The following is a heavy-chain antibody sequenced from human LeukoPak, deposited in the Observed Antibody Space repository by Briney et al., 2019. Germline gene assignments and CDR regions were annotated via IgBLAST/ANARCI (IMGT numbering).Heavy chain of an antibody. Sequence: SETLSLTCAVYGGSFSGYYWSWIRQPPGKGLEWIGEINHSGSTKYNPSLKSRVTISVDTSKNQFSLKLSSVTAADTAVYYCARGDSSGYYFPHFDYWGQGTLVTVSS. V-gene: IGHV4-34*01. D-gene: IGHD3-22*01. CDR2: INHSGST. J-gene: IGHJ4*02. CDR1: GGSFSGYY. CDR3: ARGDSSGYYFPHFDY.